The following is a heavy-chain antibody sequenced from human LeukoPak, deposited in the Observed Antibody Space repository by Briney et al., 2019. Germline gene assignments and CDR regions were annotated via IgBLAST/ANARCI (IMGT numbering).Heavy chain of an antibody. D-gene: IGHD6-13*01. V-gene: IGHV1-69*05. CDR1: GGTFTSYA. CDR3: ARAPVYSSSCYFDY. CDR2: IIPIFGTA. Sequence: SVKVSCKASGGTFTSYAISWVRQAHGQGLEWMGGIIPIFGTANYAQKFQGRVTITTDKSTSTAYMELSSLTSEDTAVYYCARAPVYSSSCYFDYWGQATLVTLSS. J-gene: IGHJ4*02.